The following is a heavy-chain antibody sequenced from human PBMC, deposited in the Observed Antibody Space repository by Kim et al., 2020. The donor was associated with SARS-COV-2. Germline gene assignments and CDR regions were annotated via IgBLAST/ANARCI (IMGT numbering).Heavy chain of an antibody. CDR3: AREAAHSQWYYDL. CDR1: TFTFNNYG. Sequence: GGSLRLSCAASTFTFNNYGMQWVRQAPGKGLEWVAVVSARGDDQVYGDSVRGRFTISRDNSKDTFFLQMNSLRAEDTAIYYCAREAAHSQWYYDLWGRGTLVTVSS. J-gene: IGHJ2*01. D-gene: IGHD6-25*01. V-gene: IGHV3-33*05. CDR2: VSARGDDQ.